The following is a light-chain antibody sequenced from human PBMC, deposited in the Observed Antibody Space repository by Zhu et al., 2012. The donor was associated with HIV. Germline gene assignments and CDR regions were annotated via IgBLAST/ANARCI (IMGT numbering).Light chain of an antibody. Sequence: DIQLTQSPSFLSASVGDRVTITCRASQGISDYLAWYQQKPGKAPKLLIYAASTLQSGVPSRFSDSRSQTEFSLTISSLQPEDFATYYCQQITSYPLFTFGPGTKVDIK. CDR2: AAS. V-gene: IGKV1-9*01. CDR3: QQITSYPLFT. J-gene: IGKJ3*01. CDR1: QGISDY.